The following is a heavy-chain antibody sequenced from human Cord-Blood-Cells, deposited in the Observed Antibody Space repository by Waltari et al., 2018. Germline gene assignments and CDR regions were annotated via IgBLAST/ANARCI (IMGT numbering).Heavy chain of an antibody. J-gene: IGHJ3*02. Sequence: QVQLQESGPGLVKPSETLSLTCPVSGGSISSYYWSWIRQPPGKGLGWSGYIYYGGSTNDNPSLKSRVTISVNTSKNQFSLKLSSVTAADTAVYYCARDLRGAFDIWGQGTMVTVSS. V-gene: IGHV4-59*01. CDR1: GGSISSYY. D-gene: IGHD5-12*01. CDR3: ARDLRGAFDI. CDR2: IYYGGST.